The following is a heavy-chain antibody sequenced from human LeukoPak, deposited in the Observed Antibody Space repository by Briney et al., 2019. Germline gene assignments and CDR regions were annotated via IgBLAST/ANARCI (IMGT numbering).Heavy chain of an antibody. Sequence: GGSLRLSCAASGFTFSSYSMNWVRQAPGQGLEWVSSISSSSSYIYYADSVKGRFTISRDNAKNSLYLQMNSLRAEDTAVYYCARPTTVTSPEDYWGQGTLVTVSS. CDR2: ISSSSSYI. CDR1: GFTFSSYS. CDR3: ARPTTVTSPEDY. J-gene: IGHJ4*02. V-gene: IGHV3-21*01. D-gene: IGHD4-11*01.